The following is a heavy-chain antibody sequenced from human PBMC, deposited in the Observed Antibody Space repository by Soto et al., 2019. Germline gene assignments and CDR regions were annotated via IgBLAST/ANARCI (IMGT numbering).Heavy chain of an antibody. CDR2: IYYSGST. CDR1: GGSISSYY. D-gene: IGHD2-8*02. J-gene: IGHJ3*02. CDR3: ARVTNTGAFDI. Sequence: ETLSLTCTVSGGSISSYYWSWIRQPPGKGLEWIGYIYYSGSTNYNPSLKSRVTISVDTSKNQFSLKLSSVTAADTAVYYCARVTNTGAFDIWGQGTMVTVSS. V-gene: IGHV4-59*01.